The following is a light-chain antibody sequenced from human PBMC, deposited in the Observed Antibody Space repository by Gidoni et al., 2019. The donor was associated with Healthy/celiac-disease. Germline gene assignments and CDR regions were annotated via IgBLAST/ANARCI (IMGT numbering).Light chain of an antibody. CDR1: QRVSSN. V-gene: IGKV3-15*01. J-gene: IGKJ2*01. CDR3: QQYNNWPPYX. CDR2: GAS. Sequence: EIVMTQSPATLSVSPGERATLSCRASQRVSSNLAWYQQKPGQAPRLLIYGASTRATGIPARFSGSGSGTEFTLTISSLQSEDFAVYYCQQYNNWPPYXXXQGTKLEIK.